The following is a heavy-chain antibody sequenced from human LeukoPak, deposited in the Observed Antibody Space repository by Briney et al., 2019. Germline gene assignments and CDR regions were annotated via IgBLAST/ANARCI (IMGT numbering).Heavy chain of an antibody. Sequence: PGGSLRLSCAASGFTFSSNAMSWVRQAPGMRLEWVSAISGSGGSTYYADSVKGRFTISRDNSKNTLYLQMNSLRAEDTAVYYCAKAYPQWLVLLDYWGQGTLVTVSS. CDR2: ISGSGGST. CDR3: AKAYPQWLVLLDY. CDR1: GFTFSSNA. D-gene: IGHD6-19*01. V-gene: IGHV3-23*01. J-gene: IGHJ4*02.